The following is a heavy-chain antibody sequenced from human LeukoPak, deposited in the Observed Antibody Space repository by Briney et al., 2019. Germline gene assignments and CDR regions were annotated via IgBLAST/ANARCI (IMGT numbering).Heavy chain of an antibody. Sequence: SETLSLTCTVSGGSISSYYWSWIRQPPGKGLEWIGYIYYSGGTNYNPSLKSRVTITVDTSKNQFSLKLSSVTAADTAVYYCARGGTNYDYWGQGTLVTVSS. V-gene: IGHV4-59*01. J-gene: IGHJ4*02. CDR3: ARGGTNYDY. CDR1: GGSISSYY. D-gene: IGHD5-24*01. CDR2: IYYSGGT.